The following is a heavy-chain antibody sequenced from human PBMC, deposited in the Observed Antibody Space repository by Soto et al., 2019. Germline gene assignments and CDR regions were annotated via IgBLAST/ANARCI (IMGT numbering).Heavy chain of an antibody. J-gene: IGHJ6*04. V-gene: IGHV5-51*01. Sequence: GESLKISCNGSGYSFTSYWIGWVRQMPGKGLEWMGIIYPGDSDTRYSPSFQGQVNISAEKSISTAYLQWSSMKASDTAMYYCASRSIAEATPWDYGMEVWRKGTTVNV. CDR3: ASRSIAEATPWDYGMEV. CDR2: IYPGDSDT. CDR1: GYSFTSYW. D-gene: IGHD6-13*01.